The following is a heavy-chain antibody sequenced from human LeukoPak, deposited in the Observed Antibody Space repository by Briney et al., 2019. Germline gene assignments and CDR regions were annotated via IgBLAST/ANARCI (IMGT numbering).Heavy chain of an antibody. D-gene: IGHD3-3*01. CDR2: INTHTGNP. V-gene: IGHV7-4-1*02. CDR1: GYTFTNYA. J-gene: IGHJ5*02. CDR3: AKNGDFWSAFFFS. Sequence: ASVKVPCKTSGYTFTNYAMSWVRQAPGQGLEWMGWINTHTGNPTYAQGFTGRFVFSLDTSVNTAYLQITSLKAEDTAVYYCAKNGDFWSAFFFSWGQGTLVTVSS.